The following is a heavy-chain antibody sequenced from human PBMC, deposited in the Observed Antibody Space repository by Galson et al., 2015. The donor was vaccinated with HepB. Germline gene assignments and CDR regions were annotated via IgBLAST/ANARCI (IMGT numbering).Heavy chain of an antibody. D-gene: IGHD6-19*01. CDR2: ISCRALGQ. J-gene: IGHJ4*01. CDR1: GFTFSSYG. CDR3: AKDREIGGGWSRGFDS. Sequence: SLRLSCAASGFTFSSYGMSWVRQAPGKGLEWVAPISCRALGQHFGDSVKGRFTVSRDNAKNTLYLQMDSLRDKNAAVYYCAKDREIGGGWSRGFDSWGQGPLVPVSS. V-gene: IGHV3-30*18.